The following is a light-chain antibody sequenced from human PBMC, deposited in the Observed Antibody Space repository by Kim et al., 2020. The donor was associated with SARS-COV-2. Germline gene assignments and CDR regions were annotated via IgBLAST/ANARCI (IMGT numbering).Light chain of an antibody. CDR1: NIGSKS. V-gene: IGLV3-21*04. CDR2: YDS. CDR3: QVWDSSSDHWV. Sequence: APGKTARINCGGNNIGSKSVHWYQQKPGQAPVLVIYYDSDRPSGIPERFSGSNSGNTATLTISRVEAGDEADYYCQVWDSSSDHWVFCGGTQLTVL. J-gene: IGLJ3*02.